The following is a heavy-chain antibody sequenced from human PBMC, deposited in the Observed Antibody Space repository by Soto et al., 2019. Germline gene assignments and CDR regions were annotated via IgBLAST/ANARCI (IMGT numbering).Heavy chain of an antibody. V-gene: IGHV1-8*01. CDR2: MNPNSGNT. D-gene: IGHD4-4*01. Sequence: VASVKVSCKAFGYTFTSYDINWVRQATGQGLEWMGWMNPNSGNTGYAQKFQGRVTMTRNTSISTAYMELSSLRSEDTAVYYCARGHHYSNLRFDYWGQGTLVTVSS. CDR3: ARGHHYSNLRFDY. J-gene: IGHJ4*02. CDR1: GYTFTSYD.